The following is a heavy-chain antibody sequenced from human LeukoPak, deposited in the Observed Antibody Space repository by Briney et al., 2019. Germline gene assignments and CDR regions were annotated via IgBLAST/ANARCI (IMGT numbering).Heavy chain of an antibody. Sequence: SGPTLVNPTQTLTLTCTFSGFSLSTSGVGVGWIRQPPGKALEWLALIYWNDDKRYSPSLKSRLTITKDTSKNQVVLTMTNMDPVDTATYYCAHGLLATRRTYYFDYWGQGTLVTVSS. CDR3: AHGLLATRRTYYFDY. CDR2: IYWNDDK. V-gene: IGHV2-5*01. CDR1: GFSLSTSGVG. D-gene: IGHD1-1*01. J-gene: IGHJ4*02.